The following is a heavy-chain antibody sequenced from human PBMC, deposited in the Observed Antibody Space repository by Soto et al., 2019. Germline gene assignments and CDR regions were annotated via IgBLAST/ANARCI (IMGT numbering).Heavy chain of an antibody. CDR1: GFTFSRYG. Sequence: QMQLVESGGGVVQPGRSLRLSCAASGFTFSRYGMHWVRQAPGKGLEWVAVISYDGGDKHYADSVKGRFTIPRDNSKNTLYLQMNSLRAEDRAVYYCVKDADQGAASYYFDHWGQGTLVTVSS. V-gene: IGHV3-30*18. J-gene: IGHJ4*02. D-gene: IGHD6-25*01. CDR2: ISYDGGDK. CDR3: VKDADQGAASYYFDH.